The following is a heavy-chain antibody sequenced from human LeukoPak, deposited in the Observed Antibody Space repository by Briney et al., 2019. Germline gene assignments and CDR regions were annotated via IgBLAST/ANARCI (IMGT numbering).Heavy chain of an antibody. CDR3: ARRGDSYGRFDY. CDR2: ISPGDSDK. D-gene: IGHD5-18*01. V-gene: IGHV5-51*01. CDR1: GYNCTNYW. J-gene: IGHJ4*02. Sequence: GESLKISCKASGYNCTNYWIGWVRQMPGKGLEWIGIISPGDSDKRYSPPFQGQVTISADKSICTAYLQWSSLKASDTAMYYCARRGDSYGRFDYWGQGILVTVSS.